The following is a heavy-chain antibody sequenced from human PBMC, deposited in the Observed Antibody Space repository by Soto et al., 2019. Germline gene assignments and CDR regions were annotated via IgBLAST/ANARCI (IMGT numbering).Heavy chain of an antibody. Sequence: GASVKVSCKASGYTFTSYGISWVRQAPGQGLEWMGWISAYNGNTNYAQKLQGRVTMTTDTSTSTAYMELRSLRSDDTAVYYCAREGILLWFGESGYYGMDFWGQGTTVTVSS. CDR1: GYTFTSYG. J-gene: IGHJ6*02. D-gene: IGHD3-10*01. V-gene: IGHV1-18*01. CDR3: AREGILLWFGESGYYGMDF. CDR2: ISAYNGNT.